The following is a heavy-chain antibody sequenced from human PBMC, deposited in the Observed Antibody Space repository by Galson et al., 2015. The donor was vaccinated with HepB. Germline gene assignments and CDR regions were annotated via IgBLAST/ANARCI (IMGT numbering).Heavy chain of an antibody. Sequence: SLRLSCAASEFTFSDYWMNWVRQAPGKGLEWVASIKQDGSEKYYVDSVKGRFAISRDNAEKSLFLQMNSLKVEDTAVYYCTGDGSWAFEIWGQGTMVTVSS. D-gene: IGHD3-10*01. V-gene: IGHV3-7*01. CDR3: TGDGSWAFEI. CDR2: IKQDGSEK. J-gene: IGHJ3*02. CDR1: EFTFSDYW.